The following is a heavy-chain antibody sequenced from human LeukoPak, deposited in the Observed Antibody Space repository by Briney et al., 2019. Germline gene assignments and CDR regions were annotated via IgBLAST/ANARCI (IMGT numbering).Heavy chain of an antibody. Sequence: GGSLRLSCEASGFTFTTYSMTWVRQAPGKGLVWVSRINSDGSSTSYADSVKGRFTISRDNAKNTLYLQMNSLRAEDTAVYYCARAGHYGDYHPYFDYWGQGTLVTVSS. D-gene: IGHD4-17*01. CDR3: ARAGHYGDYHPYFDY. CDR2: INSDGSST. V-gene: IGHV3-74*01. J-gene: IGHJ4*02. CDR1: GFTFTTYS.